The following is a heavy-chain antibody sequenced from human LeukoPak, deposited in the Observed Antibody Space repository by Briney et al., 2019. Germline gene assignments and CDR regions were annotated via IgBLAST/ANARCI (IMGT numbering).Heavy chain of an antibody. CDR2: IRYDGSNK. Sequence: GGSLRLSCAASGFTFISYGMHWVRQAPGKGLEWVAFIRYDGSNKYHADSVKGRFTISRDNSKNTVYLQMNSLRVEDTAVYYCVKDLLSSSWYYFEYWGQGTLVTVSS. CDR3: VKDLLSSSWYYFEY. V-gene: IGHV3-30*02. J-gene: IGHJ4*02. D-gene: IGHD6-13*01. CDR1: GFTFISYG.